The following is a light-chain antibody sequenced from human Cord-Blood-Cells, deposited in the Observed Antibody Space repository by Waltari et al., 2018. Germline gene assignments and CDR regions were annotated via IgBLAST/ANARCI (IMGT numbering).Light chain of an antibody. Sequence: QSALTQPRSVSGSPGQSVTLSCTGTSSDVGGHNSVSWYQQHPGKAAKLMIYDVSKRPSGVPDRFSGCKSGNTASLTISGLQAEDEADYYCCSYAGSYTFVVFGGGTKLTVL. CDR1: SSDVGGHNS. V-gene: IGLV2-11*01. CDR2: DVS. J-gene: IGLJ2*01. CDR3: CSYAGSYTFVV.